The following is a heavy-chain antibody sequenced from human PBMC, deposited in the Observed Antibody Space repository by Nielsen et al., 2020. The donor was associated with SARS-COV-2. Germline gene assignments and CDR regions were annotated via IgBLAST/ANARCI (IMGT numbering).Heavy chain of an antibody. CDR3: ARGRSVVVPAAIFYWFDP. D-gene: IGHD2-2*02. Sequence: WVRQAPGQGLEWMGGIIPIFGRANYAQKFQGRVTITADESTSTAYMELSSLRSEDTAVYYCARGRSVVVPAAIFYWFDPWGQGTLVTVSS. CDR2: IIPIFGRA. V-gene: IGHV1-69*01. J-gene: IGHJ5*02.